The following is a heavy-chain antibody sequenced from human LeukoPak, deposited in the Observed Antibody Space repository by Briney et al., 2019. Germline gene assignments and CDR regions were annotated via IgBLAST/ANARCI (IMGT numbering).Heavy chain of an antibody. D-gene: IGHD2-8*02. Sequence: PGGSLRLSCAASRFTFSNAWMTWVRQAPGKGLEWVGRIKSKIDGGTTDYAAPVKGRFTTSRDDSKNTLYLQMNSLKTEDTAVYYCTDTESDYWGQGTLVTVSS. CDR1: RFTFSNAW. CDR2: IKSKIDGGTT. V-gene: IGHV3-15*01. CDR3: TDTESDY. J-gene: IGHJ4*02.